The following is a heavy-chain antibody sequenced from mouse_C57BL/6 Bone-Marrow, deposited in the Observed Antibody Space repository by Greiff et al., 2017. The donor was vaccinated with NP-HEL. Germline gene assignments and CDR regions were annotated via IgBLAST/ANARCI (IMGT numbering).Heavy chain of an antibody. CDR3: ARKAYYGRSYEFAY. V-gene: IGHV1-50*01. Sequence: VQLQQSGAELVKPGASVKLSCKASGYTFTTYWMQWVNQRPGQGLEWIGEIDPSDSYTNYNQKFKGKATLTVDTSSSTANMQLSSLTSEDSAVYYCARKAYYGRSYEFAYWGQGTLVTVSA. CDR1: GYTFTTYW. D-gene: IGHD1-1*01. CDR2: IDPSDSYT. J-gene: IGHJ3*01.